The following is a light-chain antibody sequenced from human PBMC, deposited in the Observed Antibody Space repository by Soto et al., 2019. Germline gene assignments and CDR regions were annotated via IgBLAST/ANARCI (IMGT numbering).Light chain of an antibody. V-gene: IGKV3-20*01. CDR3: QQYGGSPGT. J-gene: IGKJ2*01. Sequence: EIVVTQSPGTLSLSPGERATLSCRASQSVSSTYLAWYQQKPGQAPRLLIYGASTRATGIPDRFSGSGSGTEFSLTISRLEPEDFAVYYCQQYGGSPGTFGQGTKLEIK. CDR1: QSVSSTY. CDR2: GAS.